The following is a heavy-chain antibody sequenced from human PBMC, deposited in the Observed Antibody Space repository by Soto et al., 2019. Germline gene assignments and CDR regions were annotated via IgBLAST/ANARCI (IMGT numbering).Heavy chain of an antibody. CDR2: INPNSGGT. J-gene: IGHJ4*02. D-gene: IGHD3-10*01. Sequence: ASVKVSCKASGYTFTGYYMHWVRQAPGQGLEWMGWINPNSGGTNYAQKFQGWVTMTRDTSISTAYMELSSLRSDDTAVYYCARDHYGSGSYYHTYFDYWGQGTLVTSPQ. V-gene: IGHV1-2*04. CDR1: GYTFTGYY. CDR3: ARDHYGSGSYYHTYFDY.